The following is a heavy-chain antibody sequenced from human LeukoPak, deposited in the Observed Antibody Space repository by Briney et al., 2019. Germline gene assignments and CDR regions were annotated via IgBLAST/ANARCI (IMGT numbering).Heavy chain of an antibody. CDR3: ARHPCCGDTVTTYYYYYMDV. V-gene: IGHV3-21*01. CDR2: ISSSSSYI. J-gene: IGHJ6*03. Sequence: GGSLRLSCAASGFTFSSYSMNWVREAPGKGLEWVSSISSSSSYIYYADSVKGRFTISRDNAKNSLYLQMNSMRAEDTAVYYCARHPCCGDTVTTYYYYYMDVWGKGTTVTVSS. CDR1: GFTFSSYS. D-gene: IGHD4-11*01.